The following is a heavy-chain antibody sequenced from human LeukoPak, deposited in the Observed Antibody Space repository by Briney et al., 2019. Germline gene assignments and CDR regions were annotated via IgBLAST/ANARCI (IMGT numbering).Heavy chain of an antibody. CDR3: ARDRFPYGSGSGWFDP. CDR1: GFTFSSYS. CDR2: ISGSSSTI. D-gene: IGHD3-10*01. V-gene: IGHV3-48*01. J-gene: IGHJ5*02. Sequence: GGSLRLSCAASGFTFSSYSMNWVRQAPGKGLEWGSYISGSSSTIYYAESVKGRFTISRDNAKNSLYLQMNSLRVEDTAVYYCARDRFPYGSGSGWFDPWGQGTLVTVSS.